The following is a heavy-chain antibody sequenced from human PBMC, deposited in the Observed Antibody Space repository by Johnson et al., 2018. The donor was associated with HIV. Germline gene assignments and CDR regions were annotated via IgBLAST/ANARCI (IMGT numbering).Heavy chain of an antibody. D-gene: IGHD6-13*01. CDR3: AKFLAWGLYSSSWYHAFDI. Sequence: QVQLVESGGGVVQPGRSLRLSCAASGFTFSSYGMHWVRQAPGKGLEWVAVIWYDGSNKYYADSVKGRFTISRDNSKNTLYLQMNSLRAEDTAVYYCAKFLAWGLYSSSWYHAFDIWGQGTMVTVSS. CDR1: GFTFSSYG. J-gene: IGHJ3*02. CDR2: IWYDGSNK. V-gene: IGHV3-33*06.